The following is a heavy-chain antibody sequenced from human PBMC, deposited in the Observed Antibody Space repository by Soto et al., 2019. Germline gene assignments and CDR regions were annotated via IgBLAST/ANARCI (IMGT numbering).Heavy chain of an antibody. CDR3: ARVDYDILTGYYRGDYSYYGMDV. CDR1: GYTFTSYG. CDR2: ISAYNGNT. J-gene: IGHJ6*02. D-gene: IGHD3-9*01. Sequence: ASVKVSCKASGYTFTSYGISWVRQAPGQGLEWMGWISAYNGNTNYAQKLQGRVTMTTDTSTSTAYMELRSLRSDDTAVYYCARVDYDILTGYYRGDYSYYGMDVWGQGTTVTAP. V-gene: IGHV1-18*01.